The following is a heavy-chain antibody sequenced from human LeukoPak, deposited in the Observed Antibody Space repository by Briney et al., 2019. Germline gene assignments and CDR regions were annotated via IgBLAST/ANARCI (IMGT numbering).Heavy chain of an antibody. J-gene: IGHJ4*02. Sequence: GRSLRLSCAASGFTFSTYAMTWVRQAPGKGLEWVSSMSSGGTYIYYADSVRGRFTISRDNAKDSLFLLMNSLRVEDTAVYYCARGRPTGSSRRFIVQWGQGTLVSVSS. CDR3: ARGRPTGSSRRFIVQ. V-gene: IGHV3-21*03. D-gene: IGHD1-26*01. CDR1: GFTFSTYA. CDR2: MSSGGTYI.